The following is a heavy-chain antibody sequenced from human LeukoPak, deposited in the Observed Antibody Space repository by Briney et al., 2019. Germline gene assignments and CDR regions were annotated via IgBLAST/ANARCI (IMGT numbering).Heavy chain of an antibody. CDR3: ARDGLGTAVDY. D-gene: IGHD6-13*01. Sequence: ASVKVSCKASGYIFTTYAISWVRQAPGQGLGWMGWISVYNGDTNYAQNLQGRVTMTTDTSTSTAYMELRSLRSDDTAVYYCARDGLGTAVDYWGQGTLVSVSS. CDR2: ISVYNGDT. CDR1: GYIFTTYA. J-gene: IGHJ4*02. V-gene: IGHV1-18*01.